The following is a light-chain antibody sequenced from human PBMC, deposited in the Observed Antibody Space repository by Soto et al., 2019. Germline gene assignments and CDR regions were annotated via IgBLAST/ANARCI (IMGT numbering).Light chain of an antibody. CDR3: GAYAGIDYYV. CDR1: SSDIGTYNY. CDR2: EVN. J-gene: IGLJ1*01. V-gene: IGLV2-8*01. Sequence: QSVLTQPPSASGSPGQSVTISCTGTSSDIGTYNYVSWYQLHPGRPPKLMISEVNKRPSGVPDRFSGSKSGNTASLTISGLQAEDEADYYCGAYAGIDYYVFGSGTKVTVL.